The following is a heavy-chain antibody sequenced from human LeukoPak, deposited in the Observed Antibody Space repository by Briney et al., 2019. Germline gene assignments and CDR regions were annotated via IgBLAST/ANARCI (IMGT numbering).Heavy chain of an antibody. Sequence: GGSLRLSCAASGFTFDDYAMHWVRQAPGKGLEWVSAISGSGGSTYYADSVKGRFTISRDNSKNTLYLQMNSLRAEDTAVYYCAKSVAARGYYFDYWGQGTLVTVS. CDR3: AKSVAARGYYFDY. V-gene: IGHV3-23*01. J-gene: IGHJ4*02. CDR2: ISGSGGST. D-gene: IGHD6-19*01. CDR1: GFTFDDYA.